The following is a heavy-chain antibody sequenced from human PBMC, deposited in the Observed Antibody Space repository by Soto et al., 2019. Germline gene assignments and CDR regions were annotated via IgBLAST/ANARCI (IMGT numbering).Heavy chain of an antibody. CDR1: GFTFSSYG. CDR2: ISYDGSNK. J-gene: IGHJ6*02. D-gene: IGHD5-12*01. V-gene: IGHV3-30*18. CDR3: AKCRDGYNRGDYYYYGMDV. Sequence: GGSLRLSCAASGFTFSSYGMHWVRQAPGKGLEWVAVISYDGSNKYYADSVKGRFTISRDNSKNTLYLQMNSLRAEDTAVYYCAKCRDGYNRGDYYYYGMDVWGQGTTVTVSS.